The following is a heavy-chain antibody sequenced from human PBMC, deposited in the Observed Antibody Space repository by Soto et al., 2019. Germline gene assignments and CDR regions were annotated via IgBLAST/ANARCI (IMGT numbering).Heavy chain of an antibody. V-gene: IGHV4-30-2*01. CDR1: GGSISSGGYS. D-gene: IGHD3-10*01. Sequence: SETLSLTCAVSGGSISSGGYSWSWIRQPPGKGLEWIGYIYHSGSTYYNPSLKSRVTISVDRSKNQFSLKLSSVTAADTAVYYCARVMVRGFVDYWGQGTLVTVSS. CDR3: ARVMVRGFVDY. J-gene: IGHJ4*02. CDR2: IYHSGST.